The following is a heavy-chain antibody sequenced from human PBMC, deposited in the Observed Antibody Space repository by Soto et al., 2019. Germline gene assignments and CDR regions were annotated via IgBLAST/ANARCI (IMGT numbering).Heavy chain of an antibody. CDR2: ISGSGGDT. J-gene: IGHJ4*02. CDR3: AKDRGYTGYDFGYCFDH. V-gene: IGHV3-23*01. D-gene: IGHD5-12*01. CDR1: GFTFGKYA. Sequence: GGSLRLSCAASGFTFGKYAMSWVRQAPGKGLEWVSSISGSGGDTFYAGSVKGRFTISRDISKNTLSLQMDSLRAEDTAVYYCAKDRGYTGYDFGYCFDHWGRGSLLTVSS.